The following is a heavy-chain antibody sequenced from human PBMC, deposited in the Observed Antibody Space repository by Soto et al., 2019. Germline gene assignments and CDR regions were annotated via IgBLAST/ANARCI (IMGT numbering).Heavy chain of an antibody. V-gene: IGHV3-9*01. D-gene: IGHD2-15*01. J-gene: IGHJ4*02. CDR2: ISWNSNII. CDR3: AKGGPDGFCSGGRCYFDY. Sequence: ELQLVESGGGLVQPGRSLRLSCAASGFTLEDYAMHWVRRVPGKGLEGFSSISWNSNIIGYADSVKGRFTISRDNAKNSLYLQMNSLRPEDTALYYCAKGGPDGFCSGGRCYFDYWGQGTLVTVSS. CDR1: GFTLEDYA.